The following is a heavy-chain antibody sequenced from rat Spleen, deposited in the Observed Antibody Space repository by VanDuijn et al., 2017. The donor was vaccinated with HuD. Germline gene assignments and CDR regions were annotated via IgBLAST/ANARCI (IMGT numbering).Heavy chain of an antibody. V-gene: IGHV5-7*01. J-gene: IGHJ2*01. D-gene: IGHD5-1*01. Sequence: EVQLVESGGGLVQPGRSLKLSCATSGFTFSDWNMAWVRQTPKKGLEWVATISYDGSTTYYRDSVKGRFTVSRDNGESTLYLQMDSLRSEDTATYYCARDGSFDYWGQGVMVTVSS. CDR2: ISYDGSTT. CDR3: ARDGSFDY. CDR1: GFTFSDWN.